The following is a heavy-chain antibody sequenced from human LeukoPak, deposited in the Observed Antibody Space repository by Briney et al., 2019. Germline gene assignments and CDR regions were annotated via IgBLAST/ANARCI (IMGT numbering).Heavy chain of an antibody. CDR1: GYSFASYW. J-gene: IGHJ4*02. CDR2: IYPGDSDT. D-gene: IGHD2-21*02. CDR3: ARRAYCGGDCFIDY. V-gene: IGHV5-51*01. Sequence: GESLKISCKGSGYSFASYWIGWVRQMPGKSLEWMGIIYPGDSDTRYSPSFQGQVTISAAKSISTASLQWSSLKASDTAMYYCARRAYCGGDCFIDYWGQGTLVTVSS.